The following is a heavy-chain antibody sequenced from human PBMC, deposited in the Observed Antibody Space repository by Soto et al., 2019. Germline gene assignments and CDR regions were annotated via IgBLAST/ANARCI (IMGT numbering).Heavy chain of an antibody. CDR1: GFTFSAYW. CDR2: IKQAGSEK. V-gene: IGHV3-7*01. J-gene: IGHJ4*01. Sequence: GVSLRLSFAAYGFTFSAYWMSWVRQAPGKGLEWVANIKQAGSEKYYVDSVNGRFIISRDDAKNSLFLQVSSLRVEDTAVYYCARAKRANGYFDYWRHGLLVTVS. CDR3: ARAKRANGYFDY. D-gene: IGHD6-25*01.